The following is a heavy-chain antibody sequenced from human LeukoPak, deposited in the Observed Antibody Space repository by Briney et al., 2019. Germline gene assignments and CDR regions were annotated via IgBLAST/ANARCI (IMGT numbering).Heavy chain of an antibody. D-gene: IGHD3-22*01. J-gene: IGHJ4*02. Sequence: GGSLRLSCAASGFTFSNAWMNWVRQAPGKGLEWVGRIKSKTDGGTTDYAAPVKGRFTIPRDDSKNTLYLQMNSLKTEDTAVYYCTTGYYYDSSGYLDYWGQGTLVTVSS. CDR2: IKSKTDGGTT. CDR3: TTGYYYDSSGYLDY. CDR1: GFTFSNAW. V-gene: IGHV3-15*07.